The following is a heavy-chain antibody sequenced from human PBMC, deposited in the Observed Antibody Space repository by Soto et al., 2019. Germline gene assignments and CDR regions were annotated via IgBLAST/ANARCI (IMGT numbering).Heavy chain of an antibody. D-gene: IGHD2-2*01. V-gene: IGHV1-3*01. CDR1: GYTFISYA. J-gene: IGHJ5*02. Sequence: GASVKVSCKASGYTFISYAMHWGRQAPGQRLEWMGWINAGNGNTNYAQKLQGRVTMTTDTSTSTAYMELRSLRSDDTAVYYCARVLGYSQLLSSRFDPWGQGTLVTVSS. CDR2: INAGNGNT. CDR3: ARVLGYSQLLSSRFDP.